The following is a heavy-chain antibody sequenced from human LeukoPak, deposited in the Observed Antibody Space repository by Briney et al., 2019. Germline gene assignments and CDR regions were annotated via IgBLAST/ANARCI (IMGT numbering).Heavy chain of an antibody. J-gene: IGHJ4*02. CDR3: AREAPFITIFGVVTEEAYYFDY. V-gene: IGHV4-4*07. Sequence: PSETLSLTCTVSGGSISSYYWSWLRQPAGKGLEWIGRIYTSGSTNYNPSLKSRVTMSVDTSKNQFSLKLSSVTAADTAVYYCAREAPFITIFGVVTEEAYYFDYWGQGTLVTVSS. CDR2: IYTSGST. CDR1: GGSISSYY. D-gene: IGHD3-3*01.